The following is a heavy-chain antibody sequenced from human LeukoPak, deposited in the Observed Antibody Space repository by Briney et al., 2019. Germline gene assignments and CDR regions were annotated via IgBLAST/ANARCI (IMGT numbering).Heavy chain of an antibody. J-gene: IGHJ6*02. CDR3: ARDSLIGILGVVITTNYYYYGMDV. D-gene: IGHD3-3*01. V-gene: IGHV1-18*01. CDR2: ISAYNGNT. Sequence: ASVKVSCKASGYTFTSYGISWVRQAPGQGLEWMGWISAYNGNTNYAQKLQGRVTMTTDTSTSTAYMELRSLRSDDTAVYYCARDSLIGILGVVITTNYYYYGMDVWGQGTTVTVSS. CDR1: GYTFTSYG.